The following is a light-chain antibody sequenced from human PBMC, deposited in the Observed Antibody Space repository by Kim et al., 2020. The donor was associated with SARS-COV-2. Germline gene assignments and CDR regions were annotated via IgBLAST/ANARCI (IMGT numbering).Light chain of an antibody. Sequence: VTPGERAPLSCRASQSISNKLAWYQHKPGQAPRLLIYGASTRATDIPARFSGSGSGTEFTLTISSLQSEDFAVYYCQQYNYWPIYSFGQGTKLEI. CDR1: QSISNK. J-gene: IGKJ2*03. CDR2: GAS. V-gene: IGKV3-15*01. CDR3: QQYNYWPIYS.